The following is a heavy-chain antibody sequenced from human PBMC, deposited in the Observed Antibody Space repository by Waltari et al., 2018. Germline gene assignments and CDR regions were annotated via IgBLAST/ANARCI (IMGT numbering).Heavy chain of an antibody. J-gene: IGHJ4*02. CDR3: AIQISGVVF. V-gene: IGHV3-74*02. CDR1: GFTFSSYS. D-gene: IGHD3-3*01. Sequence: EVQLVESGGGLVKPGGSLRLSCAASGFTFSSYSMHWVRQAPGKGLVWVSLLNADGSANPYADSVKGRFTMSRDNAKDTLYLQMNSLRGEDTAVYYCAIQISGVVFWGQGTLVTVSS. CDR2: LNADGSAN.